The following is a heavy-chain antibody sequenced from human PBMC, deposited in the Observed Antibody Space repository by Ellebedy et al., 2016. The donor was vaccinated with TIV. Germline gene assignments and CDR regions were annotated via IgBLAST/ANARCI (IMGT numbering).Heavy chain of an antibody. CDR2: IYYSGST. V-gene: IGHV4-39*01. J-gene: IGHJ5*02. Sequence: MPGGSLRLSCTVSGGSISSSSYYWGWIRQPPGKGLEWIGSIYYSGSTYYNPSLKSRVTISVDTSKNQFSLKLSSVTAADTAVYYCGRHDYGDYHWFDPWGQGTLVTVSS. CDR1: GGSISSSSYY. CDR3: GRHDYGDYHWFDP. D-gene: IGHD4-17*01.